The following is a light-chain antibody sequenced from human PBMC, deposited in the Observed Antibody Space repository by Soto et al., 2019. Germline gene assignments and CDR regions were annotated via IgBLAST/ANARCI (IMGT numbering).Light chain of an antibody. CDR3: AAWDDSLNGWV. CDR1: SSNIGSNS. CDR2: SNN. V-gene: IGLV1-44*01. J-gene: IGLJ3*02. Sequence: QTVVTQPPSASGTPGQRVTMSCSGSSSNIGSNSVNWYQQVPGTAPKLLIHSNNQRPSGVPDRFSGSKSGTSASLAISGLQSEDEADYCCAAWDDSLNGWVFGGGTQLTVL.